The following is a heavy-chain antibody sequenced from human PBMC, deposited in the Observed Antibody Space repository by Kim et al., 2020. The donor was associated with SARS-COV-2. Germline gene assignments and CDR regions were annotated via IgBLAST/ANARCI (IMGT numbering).Heavy chain of an antibody. D-gene: IGHD2-2*02. CDR3: ARDSRFYTNWCDP. V-gene: IGHV4-39*07. Sequence: SSPSLERRRTISVDTAKNPFSLKLSAVTAADTAVYYCARDSRFYTNWCDPWGQGTLVTVSS. J-gene: IGHJ5*02.